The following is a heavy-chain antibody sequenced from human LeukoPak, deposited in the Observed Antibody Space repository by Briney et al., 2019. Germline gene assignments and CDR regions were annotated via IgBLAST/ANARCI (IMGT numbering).Heavy chain of an antibody. V-gene: IGHV3-7*04. CDR1: GFTFSTNW. CDR3: ARADTAMATFDY. D-gene: IGHD5-18*01. Sequence: GGSLRLSCAASGFTFSTNWMTWVRQAPGKGLEWVANIKQDGSEKNYVGSVKGRFTISRDNAKNSLFLQMNSLRAEDTAVYYCARADTAMATFDYWGQGTLVTVSS. J-gene: IGHJ4*02. CDR2: IKQDGSEK.